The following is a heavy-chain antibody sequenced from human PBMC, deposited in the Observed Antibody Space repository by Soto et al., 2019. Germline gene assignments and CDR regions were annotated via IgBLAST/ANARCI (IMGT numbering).Heavy chain of an antibody. V-gene: IGHV4-39*01. CDR3: ARSTAGYSSGWYPPFDY. CDR1: GGSISSSSYY. J-gene: IGHJ4*02. CDR2: IYYSGST. D-gene: IGHD6-19*01. Sequence: QLQLQESGPGLVKPSETLSLTCTVSGGSISSSSYYWGWIRQPPGKGLEWIGSIYYSGSTYYNPSLKSRVTISVDTSKNQFSLKLSSVTAADTAVYYCARSTAGYSSGWYPPFDYWGQGTLVTVSS.